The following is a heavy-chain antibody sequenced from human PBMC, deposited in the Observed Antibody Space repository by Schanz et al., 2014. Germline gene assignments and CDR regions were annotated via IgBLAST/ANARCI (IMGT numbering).Heavy chain of an antibody. V-gene: IGHV3-48*04. CDR2: VSRSTPDI. CDR1: GFTFSIYA. CDR3: VSQTGSPNY. J-gene: IGHJ4*02. Sequence: EVQLVESGGGLVQPGGSLRLSCSASGFTFSIYAMHWVRQAPGKGLEWVSYVSRSTPDIYYADSVKGRFTISRDNSNKTVDLQMNSLRAEDTAVYFCVSQTGSPNYWGQGTLVTVSS. D-gene: IGHD6-13*01.